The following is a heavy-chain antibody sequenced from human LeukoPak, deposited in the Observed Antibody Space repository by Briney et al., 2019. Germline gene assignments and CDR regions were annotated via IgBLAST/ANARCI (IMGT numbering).Heavy chain of an antibody. CDR1: GYTLTGYY. V-gene: IGHV1-8*03. J-gene: IGHJ6*03. CDR2: IDPNSGNT. Sequence: ASVKVSCKASGYTLTGYYMHWVRQAPGQGLEWMGWIDPNSGNTGYAQKFQGRVTITRNTSISTAYMELSSLRSEDTAVYYCARAGPELVVAATHYYYYYMDVWGKGTTVTVSS. CDR3: ARAGPELVVAATHYYYYYMDV. D-gene: IGHD2-15*01.